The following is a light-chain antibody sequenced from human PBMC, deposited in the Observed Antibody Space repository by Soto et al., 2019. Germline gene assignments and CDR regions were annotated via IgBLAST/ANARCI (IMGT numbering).Light chain of an antibody. V-gene: IGKV3-15*01. CDR1: QSVGSN. J-gene: IGKJ5*01. CDR3: QQYDNWPIT. Sequence: ERVMTPSSATPSLSPGESATLSCRARQSVGSNLAWHQQRPGQTPRLLIYGASTRATGIPARFSGSGSGTEFTLTISSLQSEDFAVYFCQQYDNWPITFGQGTRLEI. CDR2: GAS.